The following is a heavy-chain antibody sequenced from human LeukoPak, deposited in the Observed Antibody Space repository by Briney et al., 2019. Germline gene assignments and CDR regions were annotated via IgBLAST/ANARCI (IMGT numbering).Heavy chain of an antibody. CDR3: ARDPRPTSLLWFGELYAPFVY. Sequence: GRSLRLSCAASGFTFSSYAMHWVRQAPGKGLEWVAVISYDGSNKYYADSVKGRFTISRDNSKNTLYLQMNSLRAEDTAVYYCARDPRPTSLLWFGELYAPFVYWGQGTLVTVSS. D-gene: IGHD3-10*01. CDR1: GFTFSSYA. V-gene: IGHV3-30*04. J-gene: IGHJ4*02. CDR2: ISYDGSNK.